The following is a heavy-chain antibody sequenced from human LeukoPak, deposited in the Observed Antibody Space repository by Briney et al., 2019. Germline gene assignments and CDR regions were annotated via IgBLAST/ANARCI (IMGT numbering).Heavy chain of an antibody. D-gene: IGHD3-3*01. Sequence: GASVKVSCKASGYTFTSYDINWVRQATGQGLEWMGWMNPNSGNTGYAQKFQGRVTMTRNTSISTAYMELSSLRSEDTAVYYCARGLAYYDFWSGYQYWFYPWGREPWSPSPQ. J-gene: IGHJ5*02. CDR2: MNPNSGNT. CDR1: GYTFTSYD. V-gene: IGHV1-8*01. CDR3: ARGLAYYDFWSGYQYWFYP.